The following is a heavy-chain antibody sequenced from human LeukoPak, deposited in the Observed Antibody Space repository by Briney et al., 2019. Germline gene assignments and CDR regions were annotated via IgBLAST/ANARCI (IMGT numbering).Heavy chain of an antibody. V-gene: IGHV1-18*01. Sequence: ASVNVSCKASGYSFTSSGFTWVRQAPGQRLEWMGWTSAYTGNTNYAQKLQGRVTITTVTSTTTAYMELRSLISDDTAVYYCARIYFGSGSFAFDIWGQGTMVTVSS. CDR1: GYSFTSSG. CDR2: TSAYTGNT. CDR3: ARIYFGSGSFAFDI. J-gene: IGHJ3*02. D-gene: IGHD3-10*01.